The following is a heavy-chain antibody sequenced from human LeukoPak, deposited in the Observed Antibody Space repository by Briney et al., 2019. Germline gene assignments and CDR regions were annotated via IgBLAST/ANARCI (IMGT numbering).Heavy chain of an antibody. Sequence: GGSLRIFCAASGFTVTNNYMSWVRQAPGKGLEWVSIISGGGSIYYADSVKGRFTISRDNSKNTVFLRMNSLRAEDTAVYYCARDLFPGYCIGYHYGYWGQGTRVTVSS. CDR1: GFTVTNNY. CDR2: ISGGGSI. D-gene: IGHD2-15*01. CDR3: ARDLFPGYCIGYHYGY. V-gene: IGHV3-66*01. J-gene: IGHJ4*02.